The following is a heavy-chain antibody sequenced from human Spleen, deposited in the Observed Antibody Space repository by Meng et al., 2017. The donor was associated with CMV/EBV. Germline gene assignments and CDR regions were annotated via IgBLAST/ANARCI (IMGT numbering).Heavy chain of an antibody. J-gene: IGHJ6*02. D-gene: IGHD3-3*01. V-gene: IGHV4-39*01. Sequence: SETLSLTCTVSGGSISSSYYWDWIRQPPGKGLEWIGSRYYSGSTYDNPSLRNRVTISVDTSKNQFSLKLSSVTAADTAVYYCATRVYDFWSGLRGAYYYYYGMDVWGQGTTVTVSS. CDR1: GGSISSSYY. CDR3: ATRVYDFWSGLRGAYYYYYGMDV. CDR2: RYYSGST.